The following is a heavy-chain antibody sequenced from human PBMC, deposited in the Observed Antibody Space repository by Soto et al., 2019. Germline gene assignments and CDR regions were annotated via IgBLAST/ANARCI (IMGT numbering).Heavy chain of an antibody. CDR2: LSAFKGQT. CDR3: ARGGDYYYGLDV. V-gene: IGHV1-18*01. J-gene: IGHJ6*02. CDR1: GYTFTSYG. D-gene: IGHD3-16*01. Sequence: QVQLVQSGDEVKKPGASVKVSCRASGYTFTSYGVSWVRQAPGQGLEWMGWLSAFKGQTNYIQKVQGRVTLTTEASTSTAYMELRSLRSDDTAVYYCARGGDYYYGLDVWGQVTTVTVSS.